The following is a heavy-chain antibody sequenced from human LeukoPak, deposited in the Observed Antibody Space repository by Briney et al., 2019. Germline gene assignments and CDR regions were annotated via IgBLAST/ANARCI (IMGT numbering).Heavy chain of an antibody. V-gene: IGHV4-30-2*05. Sequence: SETLSLTCAVSGGSISSGGYSWSWIRQPPGKGLEWIGYIYHSGSTYYNPSLKNRVSISVDTSKNQFSLNLSSVTAADTAVYYCARPYYYDSRIDPWGQGTLVTVSS. D-gene: IGHD3-22*01. CDR2: IYHSGST. CDR3: ARPYYYDSRIDP. CDR1: GGSISSGGYS. J-gene: IGHJ5*02.